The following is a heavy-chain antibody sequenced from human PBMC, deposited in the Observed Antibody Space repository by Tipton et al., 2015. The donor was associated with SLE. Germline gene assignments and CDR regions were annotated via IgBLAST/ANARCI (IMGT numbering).Heavy chain of an antibody. D-gene: IGHD4-17*01. CDR3: ARTVTPLGAFDI. Sequence: LRLSCAVYGGSFSGYYWSWIRQPPGKGLEWIGEINHSGSTNYNPSLKSRVTISVDTSKNQFSLKLSSVTAADTAVYYCARTVTPLGAFDIWGQVTMVTVSS. J-gene: IGHJ3*02. CDR2: INHSGST. V-gene: IGHV4-34*01. CDR1: GGSFSGYY.